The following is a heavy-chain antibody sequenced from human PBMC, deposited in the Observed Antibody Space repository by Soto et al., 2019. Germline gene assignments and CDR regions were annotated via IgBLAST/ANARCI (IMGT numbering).Heavy chain of an antibody. V-gene: IGHV4-59*01. CDR1: GGSISSYY. CDR3: ARSGSSWSGNWFAP. Sequence: SETLSLTCTVSGGSISSYYWSWIRQPPGKGLEWIGYIYYSGSTNYNPSLKSRVTISVDTSKNQFSLKLSSVTAADTAVYYCARSGSSWSGNWFAPRGQGTLVTVSS. J-gene: IGHJ5*02. CDR2: IYYSGST. D-gene: IGHD6-13*01.